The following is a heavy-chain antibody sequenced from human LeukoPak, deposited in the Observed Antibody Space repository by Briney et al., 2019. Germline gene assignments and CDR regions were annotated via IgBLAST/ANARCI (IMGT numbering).Heavy chain of an antibody. Sequence: SETLSLTCAVSGGSISSGGYSWSWIRQPPGKGLEWIGYIYHSGSTYYNPSLKSRVTISVDRSKNQFSLKLSSVTAADTAVYYCARRGYSYIFDYWGQGTLVTVSS. J-gene: IGHJ4*02. V-gene: IGHV4-30-2*01. CDR2: IYHSGST. CDR3: ARRGYSYIFDY. CDR1: GGSISSGGYS. D-gene: IGHD5-18*01.